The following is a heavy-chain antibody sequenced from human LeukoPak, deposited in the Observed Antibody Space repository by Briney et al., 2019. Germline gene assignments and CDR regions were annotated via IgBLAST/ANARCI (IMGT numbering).Heavy chain of an antibody. J-gene: IGHJ4*02. CDR3: ARDVRPRVESFDY. Sequence: ASVKVSCKASGYTFTDNNLHWVRQAPGQGLEWMGWINPNSGGTNYAQTFQGKVTMTRDTSINTAYMELSRLRSDDTAVYYCARDVRPRVESFDYWGQGTLVTVSS. D-gene: IGHD3-3*01. V-gene: IGHV1-2*02. CDR1: GYTFTDNN. CDR2: INPNSGGT.